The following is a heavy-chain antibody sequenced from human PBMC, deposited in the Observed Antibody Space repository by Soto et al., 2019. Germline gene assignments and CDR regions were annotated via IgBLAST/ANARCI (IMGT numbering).Heavy chain of an antibody. Sequence: QVQLVESGGGVVQPGRSLRLSCAASGFTFSSYGMHWVRQAPGKGLEWVAVISYDGSNKYYADSVKGRFTISRDNSKNTLYLQMNSLRAEDTAVYYCAKDIRVMAVAGTESAFDIWGQGTMVTVSS. D-gene: IGHD6-19*01. J-gene: IGHJ3*02. CDR2: ISYDGSNK. V-gene: IGHV3-30*18. CDR3: AKDIRVMAVAGTESAFDI. CDR1: GFTFSSYG.